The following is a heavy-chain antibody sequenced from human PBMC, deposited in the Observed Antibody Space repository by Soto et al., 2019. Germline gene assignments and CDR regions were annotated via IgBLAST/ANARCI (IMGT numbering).Heavy chain of an antibody. V-gene: IGHV1-18*01. CDR2: ISAYNGNT. D-gene: IGHD2-21*02. Sequence: ASVKVSCKASGYTFTSYGISWVRQAPGQGLEWMGWISAYNGNTNYAQKLQGRVTMTTDTSTSTAYMELRSLRSDDTAVYYCARDRVSYCGGDCPFDPWGQGTLVTVSS. J-gene: IGHJ5*02. CDR1: GYTFTSYG. CDR3: ARDRVSYCGGDCPFDP.